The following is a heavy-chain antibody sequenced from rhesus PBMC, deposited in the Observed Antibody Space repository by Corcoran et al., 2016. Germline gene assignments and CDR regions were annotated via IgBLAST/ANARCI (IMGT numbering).Heavy chain of an antibody. CDR2: IGGKRVAG. CDR3: ARDRGAGSSIDY. D-gene: IGHD1-20*01. J-gene: IGHJ4*01. V-gene: IGHV4-127*01. CDR1: GYSISTDSG. Sequence: QVQLQESGQGLVKSSETLSLTCAVSGYSISTDSGWSWLRQPPGKGLEWIGYIGGKRVAGDDSPALKSRVTISKDTSKNQFSLNLSSVTAADTAVYYCARDRGAGSSIDYWGQGVLVTVSS.